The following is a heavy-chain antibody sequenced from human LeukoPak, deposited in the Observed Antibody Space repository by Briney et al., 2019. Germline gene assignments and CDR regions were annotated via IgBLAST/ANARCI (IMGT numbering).Heavy chain of an antibody. Sequence: PSQTLSLTCTVSGGSISSGSYYWSWLRQPAGKGLEWIGRIYTSGSTNYNPSLKSRVTISVDTSKNQFSLKLSSVTAADTAVYYCARLTITMVRGVLLDAFDIWGQGTMVTVSS. CDR2: IYTSGST. J-gene: IGHJ3*02. CDR3: ARLTITMVRGVLLDAFDI. CDR1: GGSISSGSYY. D-gene: IGHD3-10*01. V-gene: IGHV4-61*02.